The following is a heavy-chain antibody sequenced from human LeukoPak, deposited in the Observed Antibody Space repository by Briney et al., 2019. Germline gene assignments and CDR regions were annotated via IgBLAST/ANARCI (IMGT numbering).Heavy chain of an antibody. CDR1: GFTFSNFA. D-gene: IGHD4-17*01. J-gene: IGHJ4*02. CDR2: ISGSGGST. CDR3: AKGHTDYGTGFDL. Sequence: GGSLRLSCAASGFTFSNFAMSWVRQAPGKGLESVSLISGSGGSTYNADSVKGRFTISRDNSENTLYLQMNSLRAEDTAVYYCAKGHTDYGTGFDLWGQGTLVTVSS. V-gene: IGHV3-23*01.